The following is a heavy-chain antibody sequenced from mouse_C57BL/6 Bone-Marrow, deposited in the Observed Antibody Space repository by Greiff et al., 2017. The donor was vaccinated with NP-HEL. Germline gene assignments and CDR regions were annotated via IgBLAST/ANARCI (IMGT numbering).Heavy chain of an antibody. V-gene: IGHV7-1*01. CDR2: SRNKANDYTT. CDR3: ARDAGYSAWFAY. CDR1: GFTFSDFY. Sequence: EVQLVESGGGLVQSGRSLRLSCATSGFTFSDFYMEWVRQAPGKGLEWIAASRNKANDYTTEYSAPLKGRFIFSRDPSQSLLYLYMNALRADDTAIYYCARDAGYSAWFAYWGQGTLVTGSA. J-gene: IGHJ3*01.